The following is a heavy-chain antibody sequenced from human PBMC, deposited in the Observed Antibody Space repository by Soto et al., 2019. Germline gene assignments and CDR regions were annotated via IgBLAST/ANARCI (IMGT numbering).Heavy chain of an antibody. CDR3: ARGGGSTKVDS. Sequence: QVQLQESGPGLVKPSQTLSLPCTVSGGSITSSGYYWSWIRQHPGEGLEWIGFTSNSGSTSYNPSRKSRVTISVDTSSNPFSQNLKSVTAADTAVYYCARGGGSTKVDSWGQGTLVTVSP. V-gene: IGHV4-31*03. CDR2: TSNSGST. CDR1: GGSITSSGYY. D-gene: IGHD2-2*01. J-gene: IGHJ4*02.